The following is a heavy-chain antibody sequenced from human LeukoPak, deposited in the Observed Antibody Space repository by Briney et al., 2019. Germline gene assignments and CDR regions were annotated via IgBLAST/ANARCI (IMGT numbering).Heavy chain of an antibody. CDR3: ARFPTVRAYYYYYMDV. J-gene: IGHJ6*03. D-gene: IGHD1-1*01. V-gene: IGHV4-30-4*08. CDR1: GDSITRGDYY. Sequence: SETLSLTCTVSGDSITRGDYYWTWIRQPPGKGLEWIGYIYYSGSTYYNPSLKSRVTISVDTSKNHFSLELTSVTAADTAVYYCARFPTVRAYYYYYMDVWGKGTTVNVSS. CDR2: IYYSGST.